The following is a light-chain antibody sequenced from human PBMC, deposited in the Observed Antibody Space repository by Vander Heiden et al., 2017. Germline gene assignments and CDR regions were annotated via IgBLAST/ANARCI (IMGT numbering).Light chain of an antibody. Sequence: AMSQLPDFLAVSLGESATITCKASQSVLYSSNNKNYLAWYQQKPGQPPKLLIYWASSRESGVPARFSGSGSGTDFSLTISSLQAEDVSFYYCQQCYNTPYTFGQGTKLEIK. J-gene: IGKJ2*01. V-gene: IGKV4-1*01. CDR3: QQCYNTPYT. CDR2: WAS. CDR1: QSVLYSSNNKNY.